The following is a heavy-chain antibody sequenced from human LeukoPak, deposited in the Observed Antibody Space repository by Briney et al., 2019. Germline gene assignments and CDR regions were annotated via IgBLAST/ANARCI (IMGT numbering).Heavy chain of an antibody. D-gene: IGHD3-10*01. CDR1: AFTFSSYG. CDR2: IQYDRTNE. V-gene: IGHV3-30*02. CDR3: ATLKKSGDFDY. J-gene: IGHJ4*02. Sequence: QPGGSLRLSCAASAFTFSSYGMHWVRQAPGKGLEWVAYIQYDRTNEQYAHSVKGRFRISRDNSKNTLYLQMNSLRAEDTAVYYCATLKKSGDFDYWGQGTLVTVSS.